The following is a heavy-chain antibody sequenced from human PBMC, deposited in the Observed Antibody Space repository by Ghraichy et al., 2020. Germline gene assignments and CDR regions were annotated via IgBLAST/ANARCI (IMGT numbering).Heavy chain of an antibody. CDR1: GFTFSSYS. V-gene: IGHV3-21*01. D-gene: IGHD6-13*01. CDR2: ISSSSSYI. Sequence: GGSLRLSCAASGFTFSSYSMNWVRQAPGKGLEWVSSISSSSSYIYYADSVKGRFTISRDNAKNSLYLQMNSLRAEDTAVYYCARDVKTSSSWTYYYYGMDVWGQGTTVTVS. CDR3: ARDVKTSSSWTYYYYGMDV. J-gene: IGHJ6*02.